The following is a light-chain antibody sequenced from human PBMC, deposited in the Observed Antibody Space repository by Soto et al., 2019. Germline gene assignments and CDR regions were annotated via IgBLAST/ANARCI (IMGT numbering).Light chain of an antibody. J-gene: IGLJ1*01. Sequence: QAVVTQPPSASGTPGQRVTISCSGGSSNIGSNTVNWYQQLPGTAPKLLIYNHSQRPSGVPDRFSGSKSGTSASLAISGLQSEDEADYYCSAWDDSLNGYVFGTGTKLTVL. CDR2: NHS. CDR3: SAWDDSLNGYV. V-gene: IGLV1-44*01. CDR1: SSNIGSNT.